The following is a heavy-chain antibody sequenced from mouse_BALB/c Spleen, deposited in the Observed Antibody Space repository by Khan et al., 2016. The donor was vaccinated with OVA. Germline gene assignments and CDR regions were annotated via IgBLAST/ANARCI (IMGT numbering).Heavy chain of an antibody. CDR3: SRGNYYGYYFDY. D-gene: IGHD1-1*01. V-gene: IGHV3-2*02. Sequence: EVELVESGPGLVKPSQSLSFTCTVTGYSITNNYAWNWIRQFPGNKLEWMGYISYSGSTNYNPSLKSRISITRDTSKNQFFLQLNSVTTEDTATYYCSRGNYYGYYFDYWGQGTTLTVSS. J-gene: IGHJ2*01. CDR1: GYSITNNYA. CDR2: ISYSGST.